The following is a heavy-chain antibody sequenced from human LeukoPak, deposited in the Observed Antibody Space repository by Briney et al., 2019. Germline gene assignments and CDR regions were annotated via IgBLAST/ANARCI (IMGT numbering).Heavy chain of an antibody. CDR2: INSDGSST. CDR1: GFTFSSYW. V-gene: IGHV3-74*01. Sequence: PGGSLTLSCAASGFTFSSYWMHWVRQAPGKALVWVSRINSDGSSTSYADSVKGRFTISRDNAKNTLYLQMNSLRAEDTAVYYCARDSPNYYYGMDVWGQGTTVTVSS. CDR3: ARDSPNYYYGMDV. J-gene: IGHJ6*02.